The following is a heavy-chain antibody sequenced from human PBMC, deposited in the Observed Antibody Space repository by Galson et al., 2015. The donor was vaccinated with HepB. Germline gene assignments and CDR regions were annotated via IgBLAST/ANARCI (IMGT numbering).Heavy chain of an antibody. CDR3: ARGRSGYDAFTRYGVYFDY. V-gene: IGHV1-69*13. CDR1: GGTFSSYA. J-gene: IGHJ4*02. CDR2: IIPIFGTA. Sequence: SVKVSCKASGGTFSSYAISWVRQAPGQGLEWMGGIIPIFGTANYAQKFQGRVTITADESTSTAYMELSSLRSEDTAVYYCARGRSGYDAFTRYGVYFDYWGQGTLVTVSS. D-gene: IGHD5-12*01.